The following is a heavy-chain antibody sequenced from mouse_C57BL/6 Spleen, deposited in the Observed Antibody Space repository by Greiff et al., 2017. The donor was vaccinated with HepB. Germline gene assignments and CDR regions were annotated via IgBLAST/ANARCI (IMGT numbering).Heavy chain of an antibody. J-gene: IGHJ2*01. CDR2: IDPSDSET. Sequence: QVQLQQPGAELVRPGSSVKLSCKASGYTFTSYWMHWVKQRPIQGLEWIGNIDPSDSETHYNQKFKDKATLTVDKSSSTAYMQLSSLTSEDSAVYYCARERITTVVARRYFDYWGQGTTLTVSS. D-gene: IGHD1-1*01. CDR1: GYTFTSYW. CDR3: ARERITTVVARRYFDY. V-gene: IGHV1-52*01.